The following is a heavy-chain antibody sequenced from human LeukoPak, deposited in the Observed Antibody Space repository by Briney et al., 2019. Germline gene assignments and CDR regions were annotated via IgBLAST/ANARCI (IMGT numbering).Heavy chain of an antibody. CDR2: IYYSGST. Sequence: SETLSLTCTVSGGSISSYYRSWIRQPPGKGLEWIGYIYYSGSTNYNPSLKSRVTISVDTSKNQFSLKLSSVTAADTAVYYCARDQIVGATNYFDYWGQGTLVTASS. CDR3: ARDQIVGATNYFDY. CDR1: GGSISSYY. V-gene: IGHV4-59*01. D-gene: IGHD1-26*01. J-gene: IGHJ4*02.